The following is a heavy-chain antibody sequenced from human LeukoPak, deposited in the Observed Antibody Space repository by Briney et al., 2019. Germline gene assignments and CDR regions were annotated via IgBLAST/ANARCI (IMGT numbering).Heavy chain of an antibody. Sequence: GGSLRLSCAASGFTFSDYYMSWIRQAPGKGLEWVSYISSSGSTIYYADSVKGRFTVSRDNAKNSLYLQMNGLRAEDTAVYYCARYISAAALFDYWGQGTLVTVSS. V-gene: IGHV3-11*01. CDR3: ARYISAAALFDY. CDR1: GFTFSDYY. CDR2: ISSSGSTI. J-gene: IGHJ4*02. D-gene: IGHD6-13*01.